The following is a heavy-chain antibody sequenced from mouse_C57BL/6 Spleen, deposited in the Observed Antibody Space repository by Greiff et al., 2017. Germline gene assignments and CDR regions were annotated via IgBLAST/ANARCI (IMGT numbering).Heavy chain of an antibody. CDR2: ISYDGSN. J-gene: IGHJ1*03. CDR3: ARKDGYYWYFDV. CDR1: GYSITSGYY. D-gene: IGHD2-3*01. Sequence: VQLQQSGPGLVKPSQSLSLTCSVTGYSITSGYYWNWIRQFPGNKLEWMGYISYDGSNNYNPSLKNRISITRDTSKNQFFLKLNSVTTEDTATYYCARKDGYYWYFDVWGTGTTVTVSS. V-gene: IGHV3-6*01.